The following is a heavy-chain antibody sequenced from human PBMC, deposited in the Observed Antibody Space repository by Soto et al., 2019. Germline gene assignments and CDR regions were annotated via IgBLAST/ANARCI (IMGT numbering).Heavy chain of an antibody. Sequence: QVQLVESGGGVVQPGRSLRLSCAASGFTFSSYGMHWVRQAPGKGLEWVAVISYDGSNKYYADSVKGRFTISRDNSKTTLYLQMNSLRAEDTAVYYCAKEGFDPWGQGTLVTVSS. CDR2: ISYDGSNK. J-gene: IGHJ5*02. CDR1: GFTFSSYG. V-gene: IGHV3-30*18. CDR3: AKEGFDP.